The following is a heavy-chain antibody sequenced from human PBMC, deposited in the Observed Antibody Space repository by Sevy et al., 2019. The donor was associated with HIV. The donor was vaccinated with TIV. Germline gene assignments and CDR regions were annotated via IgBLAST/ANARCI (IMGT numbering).Heavy chain of an antibody. V-gene: IGHV3-9*01. D-gene: IGHD5-12*01. CDR3: AKDVSGYDSHFDY. J-gene: IGHJ4*02. Sequence: GGSLRLSCAASGFTFDDYAMHWVRQAPGKGLEWVSGISWNSGSIGYADSVKGRFTISRDNAKKSLYLQMNSLRAEDTALYYCAKDVSGYDSHFDYWGQGTLVTVSS. CDR1: GFTFDDYA. CDR2: ISWNSGSI.